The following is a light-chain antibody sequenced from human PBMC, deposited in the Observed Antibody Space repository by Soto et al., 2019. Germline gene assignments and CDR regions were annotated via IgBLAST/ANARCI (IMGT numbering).Light chain of an antibody. J-gene: IGKJ1*01. CDR3: KQRRQWPWT. CDR1: QSVSSY. CDR2: DAS. V-gene: IGKV3-11*01. Sequence: EIVLTQSPATLSLSPGERATLSCRASQSVSSYLAWYQQKPGQAPRLLIYDASNRATVIPARFSGSASGTDFTLTISSLEPEDFAVYYCKQRRQWPWTFGQGTKVEIK.